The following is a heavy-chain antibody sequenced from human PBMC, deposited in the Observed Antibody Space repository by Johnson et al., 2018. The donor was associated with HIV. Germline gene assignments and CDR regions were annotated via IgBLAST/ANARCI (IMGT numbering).Heavy chain of an antibody. CDR2: IYSGGST. CDR1: GFTVSSNY. CDR3: AKADYYDSSGYPHGAFDI. Sequence: VQLVESGGGLVQPGGSLRLSCAASGFTVSSNYMSWVRQAPGKGLEWVSVIYSGGSTYYADSVKGRFTISRDNSKNTLYLQMNSLRAEDAAVYYCAKADYYDSSGYPHGAFDIWGQGTMVTVSS. D-gene: IGHD3-22*01. J-gene: IGHJ3*02. V-gene: IGHV3-66*01.